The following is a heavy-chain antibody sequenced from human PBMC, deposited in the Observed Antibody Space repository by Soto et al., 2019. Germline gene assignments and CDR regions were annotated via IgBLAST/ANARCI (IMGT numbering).Heavy chain of an antibody. CDR1: GYTFTSYG. CDR2: ISGYNGNT. J-gene: IGHJ5*02. Sequence: ASVKVSCKASGYTFTSYGISWVRQAPGQGLEWMGWISGYNGNTNYAQKLQGRVTMTTDTSTSTAYMELRSLRSDDTAVYYCARDTTVTTSYMFDPWGQGTLVTSPQ. CDR3: ARDTTVTTSYMFDP. V-gene: IGHV1-18*04. D-gene: IGHD4-17*01.